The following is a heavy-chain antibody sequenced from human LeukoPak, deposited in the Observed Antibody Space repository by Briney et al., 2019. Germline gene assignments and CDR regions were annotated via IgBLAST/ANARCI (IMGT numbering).Heavy chain of an antibody. J-gene: IGHJ4*02. D-gene: IGHD3/OR15-3a*01. CDR3: AGRRVSPMIWHH. V-gene: IGHV3-48*01. CDR2: LSNTGNV. Sequence: GGSLRLSCAASGFTFSSYGMNWVRQAPGKGLEWLSYLSNTGNVKNSQAVKGRFSIFTKNTKSSPYLQMEGLRGEDTAVFYCAGRRVSPMIWHHWGQGILVTLPS. CDR1: GFTFSSYG.